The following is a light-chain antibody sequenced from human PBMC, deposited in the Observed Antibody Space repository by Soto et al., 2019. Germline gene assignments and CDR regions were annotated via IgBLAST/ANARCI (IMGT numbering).Light chain of an antibody. CDR3: ATWADSLNGVV. Sequence: QSVLTQPPSASGTPGQTITISCSGSSSDIGSHSVDWYQQFPGMTPRLLINSNDQRPSGVPDRFSGSKSGTSATLAISGLRSEDEADYYCATWADSLNGVVFGGGTKLTVL. V-gene: IGLV1-44*01. CDR2: SND. J-gene: IGLJ2*01. CDR1: SSDIGSHS.